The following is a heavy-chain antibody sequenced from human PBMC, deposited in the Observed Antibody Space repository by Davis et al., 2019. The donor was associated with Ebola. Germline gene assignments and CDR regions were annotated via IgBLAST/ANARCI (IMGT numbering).Heavy chain of an antibody. V-gene: IGHV4-4*09. CDR3: ASGLGGSSWYPIDY. CDR2: IYNSGTT. CDR1: SGSISNYY. Sequence: PSETLSLTCTVSSGSISNYYWSWIRQPPGKGLEWIGHIYNSGTTNYNPSLKSRVTISVDTSKNQFSLKLSPVTAADTAVYYCASGLGGSSWYPIDYWGQGILVTVSS. D-gene: IGHD6-13*01. J-gene: IGHJ4*02.